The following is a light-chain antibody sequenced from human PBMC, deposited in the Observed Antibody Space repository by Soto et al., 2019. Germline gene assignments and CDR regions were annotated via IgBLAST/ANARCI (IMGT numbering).Light chain of an antibody. CDR1: SSDVGGYNY. CDR2: DVS. CDR3: SSYTRSSTLVV. V-gene: IGLV2-14*01. Sequence: QSVLTQPASVSGSPGQSITISCTGTSSDVGGYNYVSWYQQHPGKAPKLMIYDVSNRPSGVSNRFSGSKSGNTASLTISGLQAEDEDDDYCSSYTRSSTLVVFGGGTQLTVL. J-gene: IGLJ2*01.